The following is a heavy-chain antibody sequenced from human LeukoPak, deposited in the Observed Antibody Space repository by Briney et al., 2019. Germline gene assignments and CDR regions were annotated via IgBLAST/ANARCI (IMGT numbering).Heavy chain of an antibody. D-gene: IGHD3-22*01. CDR2: IYYSGST. CDR1: GGSISSGSYY. CDR3: ARDLRGYDSSGYYKGYFDY. J-gene: IGHJ4*02. V-gene: IGHV4-31*03. Sequence: SETLSLTCTVSGGSISSGSYYWSWIRQHPGKGLEWIGYIYYSGSTYYNPSLKSRVIISVDTSKNQFSLKLSSVTAADTAVYYCARDLRGYDSSGYYKGYFDYWGQGTLVTVSS.